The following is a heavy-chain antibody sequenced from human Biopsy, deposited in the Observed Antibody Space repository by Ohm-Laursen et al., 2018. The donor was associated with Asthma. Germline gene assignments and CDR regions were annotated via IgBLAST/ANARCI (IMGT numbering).Heavy chain of an antibody. CDR2: ISYDGMSE. CDR1: GFIFRGSN. Sequence: SLRLSCTASGFIFRGSNMFWVRQAPGKGLEWLAAISYDGMSEYYADSLKGRFTISRDKSENTLYLQMNSLRAEDTAVYYCAKDERAYYGSDSKYMQPVPLGDWGQGTLVIVSA. J-gene: IGHJ4*02. V-gene: IGHV3-30*18. CDR3: AKDERAYYGSDSKYMQPVPLGD. D-gene: IGHD2-21*01.